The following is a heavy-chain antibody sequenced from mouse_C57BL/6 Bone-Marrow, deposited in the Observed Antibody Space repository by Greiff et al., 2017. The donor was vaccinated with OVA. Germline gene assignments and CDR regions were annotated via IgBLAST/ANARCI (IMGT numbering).Heavy chain of an antibody. CDR2: IYPGSGST. CDR3: ARNGNYVLYYFDY. D-gene: IGHD2-1*01. V-gene: IGHV1-55*01. CDR1: GYTFTSYW. J-gene: IGHJ2*01. Sequence: QVQLQQPGAELVKPGASVKVSCKASGYTFTSYWMHWVKQRPGQGLEWIGDIYPGSGSTNYNEKFKSKATLTVDTSSSTAYMQLSSLTSEDSAVYYCARNGNYVLYYFDYWGQGTTLTVSS.